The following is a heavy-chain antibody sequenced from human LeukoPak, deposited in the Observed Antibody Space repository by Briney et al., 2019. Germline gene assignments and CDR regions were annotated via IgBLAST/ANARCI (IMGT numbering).Heavy chain of an antibody. CDR2: IYYSGST. J-gene: IGHJ6*02. CDR1: GGSISNYY. V-gene: IGHV4-59*13. D-gene: IGHD6-13*01. Sequence: SETLSLTCTVSGGSISNYYWSWIRRPPGKGLEWIGYIYYSGSTNYNPSLKSRVTISVDTSKNQFSLKVSSVTAADTAVYYCARESRSSSWYVGGYYGMDVWGQGTTVTVS. CDR3: ARESRSSSWYVGGYYGMDV.